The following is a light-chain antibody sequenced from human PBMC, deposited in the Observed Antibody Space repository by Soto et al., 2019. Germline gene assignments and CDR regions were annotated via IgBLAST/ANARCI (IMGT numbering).Light chain of an antibody. CDR3: AAWDDSLSGYV. CDR2: KNN. V-gene: IGLV1-47*01. Sequence: SVLTQPPSASGTPGQRLTISCSGSSSNIGSNYVYWYQQLPGTTPKLLIYKNNQRPSGVPERFSGSKSGTSASLAISGLRSEDEADYYCAAWDDSLSGYVLGIGTKVTVL. J-gene: IGLJ1*01. CDR1: SSNIGSNY.